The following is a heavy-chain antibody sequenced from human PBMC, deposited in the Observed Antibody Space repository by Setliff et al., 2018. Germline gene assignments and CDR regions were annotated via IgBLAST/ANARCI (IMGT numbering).Heavy chain of an antibody. Sequence: SVKVSCKASGGTFSSYAISWVRQAPGQGLEWMGGIIPILGIANYAQKFQGRVTITAGESTSTAYMELSSLRSEDTAVYYCARGIEPLLPVPDYWGQGTLVTVSS. J-gene: IGHJ4*02. CDR3: ARGIEPLLPVPDY. CDR1: GGTFSSYA. D-gene: IGHD3-10*01. CDR2: IIPILGIA. V-gene: IGHV1-69*10.